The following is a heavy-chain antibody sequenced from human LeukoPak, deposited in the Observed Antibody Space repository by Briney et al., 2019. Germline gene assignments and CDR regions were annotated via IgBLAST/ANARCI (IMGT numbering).Heavy chain of an antibody. CDR1: GFTLSSYE. J-gene: IGHJ4*02. Sequence: PGGSLRLSCIVSGFTLSSYEMTWFRPAPGKGLEWVSSIGYSGSDTHYADSVRGRFTVYRDNSKNTMYLKLNSPRADDTAVYYCTRNSWWYGVSWGQGTLVSVSS. CDR3: TRNSWWYGVS. V-gene: IGHV3-23*01. D-gene: IGHD2-15*01. CDR2: IGYSGSDT.